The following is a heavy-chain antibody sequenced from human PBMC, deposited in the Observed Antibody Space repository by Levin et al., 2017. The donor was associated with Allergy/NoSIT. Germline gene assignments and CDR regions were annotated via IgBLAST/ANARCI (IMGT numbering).Heavy chain of an antibody. Sequence: GESLKISCTVSGYSLSELGIHWVRQAPGKGLEWMGGFDPEDGEIIYAQKFEGRVTMTEGTTIGTAYLELSSLTSEDTAVYYCAAERWSDGKHGPLDYWGQGTLVTVSS. V-gene: IGHV1-24*01. CDR3: AAERWSDGKHGPLDY. CDR2: FDPEDGEI. J-gene: IGHJ4*02. D-gene: IGHD4-23*01. CDR1: GYSLSELG.